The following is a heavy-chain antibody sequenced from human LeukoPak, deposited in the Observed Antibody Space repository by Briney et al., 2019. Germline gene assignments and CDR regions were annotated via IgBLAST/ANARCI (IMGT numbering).Heavy chain of an antibody. CDR2: ISGDESST. Sequence: QAGGSLRLSCAASGFTFSSYWMHWVRQAPGKGLVWVSRISGDESSTSYADSVEGRFTISRDNAKNTLYLQMNSLRDEDTAVYYCVRDPDALDYWGQGTQVTVSS. CDR3: VRDPDALDY. CDR1: GFTFSSYW. V-gene: IGHV3-74*01. J-gene: IGHJ4*02.